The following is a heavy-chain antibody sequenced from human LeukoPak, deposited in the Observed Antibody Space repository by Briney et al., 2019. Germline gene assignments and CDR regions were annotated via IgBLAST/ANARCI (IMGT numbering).Heavy chain of an antibody. J-gene: IGHJ4*02. CDR2: ISLSGNT. CDR3: AKAPVTTCSGAYCYPFDY. D-gene: IGHD2-15*01. V-gene: IGHV3-23*01. CDR1: GFTLSSYA. Sequence: GGSLRLSCAASGFTLSSYAMSWVRQAPGKGLEWVSAISLSGNTYHADAVKGRFTISRDSSKNTLYLQMNRLRAEDAAVYYCAKAPVTTCSGAYCYPFDYWGQGTLVTVSS.